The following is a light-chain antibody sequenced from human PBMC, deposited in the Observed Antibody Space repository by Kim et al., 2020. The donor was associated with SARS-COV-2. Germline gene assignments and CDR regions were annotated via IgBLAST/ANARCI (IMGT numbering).Light chain of an antibody. CDR3: TSHTNIYTWV. CDR1: SNDVGDGDY. J-gene: IGLJ3*02. Sequence: QSALTQPASVSGSPGQSITISCSGSSNDVGDGDYVSWFQQHPNEAPRLMIYNVYERPSGISTRFSGSRSGNTASLTISGLQAEDEADYFCTSHTNIYTWVSGGGTKVTVL. CDR2: NVY. V-gene: IGLV2-14*03.